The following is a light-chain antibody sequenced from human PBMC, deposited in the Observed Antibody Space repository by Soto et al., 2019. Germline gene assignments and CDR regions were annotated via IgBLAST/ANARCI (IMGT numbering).Light chain of an antibody. CDR2: DAS. CDR3: QQRYNWPPLT. V-gene: IGKV3-11*01. CDR1: ESNKTY. Sequence: EIVLTQSPATLSLSPGEGATLSCRASESNKTYLAWYQQKPGQVPRLLIYDASNRATGVPARFSGSGSGTDFSLTISSLEPEDFAVYYCQQRYNWPPLTFGGGTRVEIK. J-gene: IGKJ4*01.